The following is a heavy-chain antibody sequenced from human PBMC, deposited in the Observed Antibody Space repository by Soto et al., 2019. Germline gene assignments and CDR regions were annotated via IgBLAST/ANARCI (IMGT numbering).Heavy chain of an antibody. Sequence: PGESLKISCKGSGYSFTGYWIGWVRQMPGKGLEWMGIIYPGDSDTRYSPSFQGQVTISADKSISTAYLQWSSLKASDTAMYYCARGSEYSSCNRCVDIWGQGTMVTVSS. V-gene: IGHV5-51*01. CDR2: IYPGDSDT. J-gene: IGHJ3*02. D-gene: IGHD6-6*01. CDR1: GYSFTGYW. CDR3: ARGSEYSSCNRCVDI.